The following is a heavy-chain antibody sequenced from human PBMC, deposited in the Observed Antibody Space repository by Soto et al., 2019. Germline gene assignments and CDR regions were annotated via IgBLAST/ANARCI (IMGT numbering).Heavy chain of an antibody. CDR1: GGSISSGGYY. Sequence: PSETPSLTCTVSGGSISSGGYYLSWIRQHPGKGLEWIGYIYYSVSTYYNPSLKSRVTISVDTSKKQFSLKLSSVTAADTAVYYCARDRWNRNYYYYYGMEVSGEGTKVTVS. V-gene: IGHV4-31*03. J-gene: IGHJ6*02. CDR3: ARDRWNRNYYYYYGMEV. CDR2: IYYSVST. D-gene: IGHD1-1*01.